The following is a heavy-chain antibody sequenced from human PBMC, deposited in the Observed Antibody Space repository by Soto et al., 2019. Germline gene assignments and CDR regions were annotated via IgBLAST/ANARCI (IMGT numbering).Heavy chain of an antibody. CDR1: GGSISSYY. Sequence: SETLSLTCTVSGGSISSYYWSWILQPPGKGLEWIGYIYYSGSTNYNPSLKSRVTISVDTSKNQFSLKLSSVTAADTAVYYCARHLTVYSSRFLSYLFDHWGQGTLVNVS. V-gene: IGHV4-59*08. D-gene: IGHD6-13*01. CDR2: IYYSGST. CDR3: ARHLTVYSSRFLSYLFDH. J-gene: IGHJ5*02.